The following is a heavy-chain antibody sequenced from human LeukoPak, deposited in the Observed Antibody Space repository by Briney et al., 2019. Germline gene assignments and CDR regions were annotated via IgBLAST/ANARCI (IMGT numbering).Heavy chain of an antibody. V-gene: IGHV3-23*01. J-gene: IGHJ5*02. CDR3: ARDLGYCSSTRCYIGWFDP. Sequence: GGSLRLSCAASGFTFSSYAMSWVRQAPGKGLEWVSGISGSGGSTYYADSVKGRFTISRDNAKNSLYLQMNSLRAEDTAVYYCARDLGYCSSTRCYIGWFDPWGQGTLVTVSS. D-gene: IGHD2-2*02. CDR2: ISGSGGST. CDR1: GFTFSSYA.